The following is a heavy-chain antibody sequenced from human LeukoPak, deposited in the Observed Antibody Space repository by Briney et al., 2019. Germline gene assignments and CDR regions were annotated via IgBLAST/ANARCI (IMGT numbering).Heavy chain of an antibody. Sequence: SETLSLTCTVSGGSIRSYYWSWLRQPPGKGLEWIGYIYYSGSTNYNPSLKSRVTVSVDTSKNQFSLKLSSVTAADTAMYYCAGWAYDSSGYRLDYWGQGTLVTVSS. CDR3: AGWAYDSSGYRLDY. CDR2: IYYSGST. CDR1: GGSIRSYY. D-gene: IGHD3-22*01. J-gene: IGHJ4*02. V-gene: IGHV4-59*01.